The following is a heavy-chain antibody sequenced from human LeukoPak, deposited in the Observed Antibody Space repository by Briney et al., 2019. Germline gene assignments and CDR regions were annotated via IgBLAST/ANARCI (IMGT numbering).Heavy chain of an antibody. J-gene: IGHJ4*02. CDR2: IRYYGSNK. CDR1: GFTFSSYA. D-gene: IGHD3-22*01. CDR3: ARDSYDSLIDY. V-gene: IGHV3-30*02. Sequence: GGSLRLSCAASGFTFSSYAMHWVRQAPGKGLEWVSFIRYYGSNKYYADSVKGRFTISRDNYKNTLYLQMNSLRAEDAAVYDCARDSYDSLIDYWGQGTLVTVSS.